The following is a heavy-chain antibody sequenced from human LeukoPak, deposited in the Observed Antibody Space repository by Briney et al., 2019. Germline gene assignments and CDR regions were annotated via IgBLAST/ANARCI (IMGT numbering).Heavy chain of an antibody. CDR1: GFTFSTYN. V-gene: IGHV3-21*01. D-gene: IGHD5-12*01. Sequence: PGGSLRLSCAASGFTFSTYNMNWVRQAPGKGLEWVSSISSSSSHTYYTDSVKGRFSISRDNTMNTLYLQMNSLRAEDTAVYYCTREVPHGYSCYDSRDYWGQGTLVTVSS. CDR2: ISSSSSHT. J-gene: IGHJ4*02. CDR3: TREVPHGYSCYDSRDY.